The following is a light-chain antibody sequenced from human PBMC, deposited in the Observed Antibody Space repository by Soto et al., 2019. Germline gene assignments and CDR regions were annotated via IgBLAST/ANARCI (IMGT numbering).Light chain of an antibody. CDR3: QLYNSYST. Sequence: DIQMTQSPSTLSASVGDRVTITCRASQSISSWLAWYQQKPGKAPKLLIYKASSLESGVPSRFSGSGSGTEFTLTISRLLPDDFATYSCQLYNSYSTFGGGTKVEIK. CDR2: KAS. V-gene: IGKV1-5*03. J-gene: IGKJ4*01. CDR1: QSISSW.